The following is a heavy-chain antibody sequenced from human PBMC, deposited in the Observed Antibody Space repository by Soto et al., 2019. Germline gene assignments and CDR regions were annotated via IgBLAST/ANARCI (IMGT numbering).Heavy chain of an antibody. CDR3: ARDILHTYFDY. CDR2: IWYDGSNK. V-gene: IGHV3-33*01. Sequence: QPGGSLRLSCAASGFTFSSYGMHWVRQAPGKGLEWVAVIWYDGSNKYYADSVKGRFTISRDNSKNTLYLQMNSLRAEDTAVYYCARDILHTYFDYWGQGTLVTVSS. J-gene: IGHJ4*02. CDR1: GFTFSSYG.